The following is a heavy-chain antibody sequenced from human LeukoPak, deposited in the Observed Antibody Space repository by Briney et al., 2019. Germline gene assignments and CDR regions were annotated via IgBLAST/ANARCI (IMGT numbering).Heavy chain of an antibody. CDR1: GVSVSASH. CDR3: AEGYFEPFDH. D-gene: IGHD2/OR15-2a*01. V-gene: IGHV4-59*02. Sequence: TETLSLTCNVSGVSVSASHWNWIRHRPGEGLEWSGCLSYTGKTDYNPSLKRRVSISLGMSNNHFSLKLTAVTAADTSVYYCAEGYFEPFDHWGQGILLTGSS. J-gene: IGHJ4*02. CDR2: LSYTGKT.